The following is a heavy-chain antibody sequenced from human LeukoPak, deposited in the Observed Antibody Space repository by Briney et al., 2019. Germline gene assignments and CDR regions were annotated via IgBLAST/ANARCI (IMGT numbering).Heavy chain of an antibody. CDR2: ISAYNGNT. J-gene: IGHJ4*02. D-gene: IGHD3-16*02. Sequence: ASVKVSCKASGYTFTSYGISWVRQAPGQGLEWMEWISAYNGNTNYAQKLQGRVTMTTDTSTSTAYMELRSLRSDDTAVYYCASPRAIYDYVWGSYRYGLDYWGQGTLVTVSS. CDR3: ASPRAIYDYVWGSYRYGLDY. CDR1: GYTFTSYG. V-gene: IGHV1-18*01.